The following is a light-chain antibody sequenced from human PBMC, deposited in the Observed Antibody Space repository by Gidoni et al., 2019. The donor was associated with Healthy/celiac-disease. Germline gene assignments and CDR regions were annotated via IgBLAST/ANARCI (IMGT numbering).Light chain of an antibody. J-gene: IGLJ1*01. CDR1: SSNIGAGYD. CDR2: GNS. Sequence: QSVLTQPHSVSGATGQRVTISCTGSSSNIGAGYDVHWYQQLPGTAPKLLIYGNSNRPSGVPDRFSGSKSGTSASLAITGLQAEDEADYYCQSYDSSLSAFFGTGTKVTVL. CDR3: QSYDSSLSAF. V-gene: IGLV1-40*01.